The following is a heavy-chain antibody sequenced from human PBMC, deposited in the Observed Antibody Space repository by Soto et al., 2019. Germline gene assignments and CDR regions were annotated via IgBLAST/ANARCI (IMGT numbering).Heavy chain of an antibody. CDR3: AQDRGCSGWPLFDS. V-gene: IGHV3-23*01. D-gene: IGHD6-19*01. J-gene: IGHJ4*02. Sequence: EVQLLESGGGLVQPGGSLILSCAASGFTFSTYAMSWVRQAPGKGLEWVSTITGTDGSTYYTDSVKGRFTISRDNSRTTLFLQVNSMRGEDTAVYYCAQDRGCSGWPLFDSWGQGTLVTVSS. CDR2: ITGTDGST. CDR1: GFTFSTYA.